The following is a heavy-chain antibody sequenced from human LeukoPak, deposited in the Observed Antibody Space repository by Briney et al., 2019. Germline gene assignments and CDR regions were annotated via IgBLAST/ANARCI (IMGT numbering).Heavy chain of an antibody. Sequence: SETLSLTCIVSGGSINTGDYYWSWIRQPPGKGLEWIGYIYYNGNTYYNPSLKTRLTLSVDPSKNQFSLQVNSVTAADTAVYYCARGYDFWSGYYYYYIDVWGNGTTVTVSS. CDR1: GGSINTGDYY. V-gene: IGHV4-30-4*01. CDR3: ARGYDFWSGYYYYYIDV. D-gene: IGHD3-3*01. J-gene: IGHJ6*03. CDR2: IYYNGNT.